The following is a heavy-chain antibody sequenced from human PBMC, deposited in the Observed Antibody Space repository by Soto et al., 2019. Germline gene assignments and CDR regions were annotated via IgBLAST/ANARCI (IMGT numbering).Heavy chain of an antibody. CDR3: ARDIVAAGVEFWFDP. CDR1: GFTFSSYW. J-gene: IGHJ5*02. Sequence: GSLRLSCAASGFTFSSYWMHWVRQAPGKGLVWVSRINSDGSSTSYADSVKGRFTISRDNAKNTLYLQMNSLRAEDTAVYYCARDIVAAGVEFWFDPWGQGTLVTVSS. D-gene: IGHD2-15*01. V-gene: IGHV3-74*01. CDR2: INSDGSST.